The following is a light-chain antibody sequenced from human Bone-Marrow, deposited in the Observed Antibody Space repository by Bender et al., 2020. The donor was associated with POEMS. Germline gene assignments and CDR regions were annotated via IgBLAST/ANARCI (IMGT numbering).Light chain of an antibody. CDR3: QVWDSTLFYV. J-gene: IGLJ1*01. V-gene: IGLV3-21*02. CDR2: DDS. Sequence: SYELTQPPSVSVSPGQTARITCSGDALPKQYSYWYQQKPGQAPVLVVYDDSDRPSGIPERFSGSNSGNTATLTISRVEAGDEADYYCQVWDSTLFYVFGTGTKVTVL. CDR1: ALPKQY.